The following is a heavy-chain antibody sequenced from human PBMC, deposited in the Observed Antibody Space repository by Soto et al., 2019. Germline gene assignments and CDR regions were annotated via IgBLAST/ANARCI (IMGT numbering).Heavy chain of an antibody. V-gene: IGHV4-4*02. D-gene: IGHD3-10*01. J-gene: IGHJ4*02. Sequence: SQTQCLTYAVSGGSIVSLSWWSWVRQPPGKGLEWIGEIHHSGSTNYNPSLKSRVTISVEKSKNQFSLKLSSVTAADTAVYYCARYDYGSGNDYNIDYWGQGILVTVSS. CDR2: IHHSGST. CDR3: ARYDYGSGNDYNIDY. CDR1: GGSIVSLSW.